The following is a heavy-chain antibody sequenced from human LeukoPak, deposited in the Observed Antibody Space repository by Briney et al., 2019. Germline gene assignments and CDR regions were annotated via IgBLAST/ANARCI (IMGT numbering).Heavy chain of an antibody. V-gene: IGHV3-66*01. CDR2: IYSGGST. D-gene: IGHD3-22*01. CDR3: ARGPLGAYYDRLYYFDY. J-gene: IGHJ4*02. CDR1: GFTVSSNY. Sequence: GGSLRLSCAASGFTVSSNYMSWVRQAPGKGLEWVSVIYSGGSTHYADSVKGRFTISRDNSKNTLYLQMNSLRAEDTAVYYCARGPLGAYYDRLYYFDYWGQGTLVTVSS.